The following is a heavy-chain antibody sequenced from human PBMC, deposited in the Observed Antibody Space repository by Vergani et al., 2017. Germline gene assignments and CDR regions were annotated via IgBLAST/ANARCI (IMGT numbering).Heavy chain of an antibody. CDR2: ISFDGTNE. Sequence: QVQLVESGGGVSQPGTSLKPPCLVPGFSLIRHGFYWVPRPPGKGLEWVVGISFDGTNEYYPDLVKGRFTISRDIAKNTLYLQVRSLRLEDTGVYHCVRDRGLCAGGRCYTEAWDYWGQGTPVTVSS. D-gene: IGHD2-2*02. CDR1: GFSLIRHG. CDR3: VRDRGLCAGGRCYTEAWDY. J-gene: IGHJ4*02. V-gene: IGHV3-30*03.